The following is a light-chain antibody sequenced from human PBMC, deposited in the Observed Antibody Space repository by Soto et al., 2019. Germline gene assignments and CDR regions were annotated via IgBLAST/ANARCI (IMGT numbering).Light chain of an antibody. CDR3: QTWGTDIKGV. Sequence: QLVLTQSPYASASLGASVKLTCTLSSGHSSYAIAWHQQQPEKGPRYLMKLKSDGSHSKGDGIPDRFSGSSSGAERYLTISSLQSEDEADYYCQTWGTDIKGVFGGGTKLTVL. CDR1: SGHSSYA. V-gene: IGLV4-69*01. J-gene: IGLJ2*01. CDR2: LKSDGSH.